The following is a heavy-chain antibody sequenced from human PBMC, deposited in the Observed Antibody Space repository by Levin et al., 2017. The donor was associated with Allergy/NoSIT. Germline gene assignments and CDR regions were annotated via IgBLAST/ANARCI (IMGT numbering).Heavy chain of an antibody. CDR3: ARDGIYGDYVKGDWYFDL. CDR1: GFTFSDYY. Sequence: LSLPCAASGFTFSDYYMSWIRQAPGKGLEWVSYISSSSSYTNYADSVKGRFTISRDNAKNSLYLQMNSLRAEDTAVYYCARDGIYGDYVKGDWYFDLWGRGTLVTVSS. D-gene: IGHD4-17*01. V-gene: IGHV3-11*05. CDR2: ISSSSSYT. J-gene: IGHJ2*01.